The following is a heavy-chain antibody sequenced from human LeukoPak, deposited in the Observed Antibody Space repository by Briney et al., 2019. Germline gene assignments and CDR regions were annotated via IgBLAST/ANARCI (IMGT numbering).Heavy chain of an antibody. V-gene: IGHV4-38-2*02. J-gene: IGHJ4*02. Sequence: SETLSLTCTVSGYSISSSYYWGWIRQPPGKGLEWIGNMFYTGSTYSNPSFKSRVTISVDMSKNQFSLRLTSVTAADTAVYFCARQGELEVFDYWGQGTLVTVSS. CDR3: ARQGELEVFDY. D-gene: IGHD1-26*01. CDR2: MFYTGST. CDR1: GYSISSSYY.